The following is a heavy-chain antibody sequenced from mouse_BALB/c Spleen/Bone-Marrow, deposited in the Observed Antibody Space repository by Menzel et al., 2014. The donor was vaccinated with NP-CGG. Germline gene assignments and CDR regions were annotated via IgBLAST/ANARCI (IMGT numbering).Heavy chain of an antibody. Sequence: EVQRVESGPELVKPGASVKISCKTSGYTFTDYTLHWVKQSHGKSLEWIGGVNPNIGGTSYNQKFKGKASLTVNKSSTTAYMEPRSLTSEDSAVYYCARGRWYYWGQGTTLTVSS. J-gene: IGHJ2*01. D-gene: IGHD2-3*01. V-gene: IGHV1-22*01. CDR3: ARGRWYY. CDR1: GYTFTDYT. CDR2: VNPNIGGT.